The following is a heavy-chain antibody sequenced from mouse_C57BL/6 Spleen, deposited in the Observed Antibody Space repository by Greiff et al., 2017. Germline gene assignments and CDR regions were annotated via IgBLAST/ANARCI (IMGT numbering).Heavy chain of an antibody. CDR2: IHPNSGST. V-gene: IGHV1-64*01. J-gene: IGHJ2*01. D-gene: IGHD1-1*01. CDR1: GYTFTSYW. CDR3: AREGNYYGSRYYFGY. Sequence: QVQLQQPGAELVKPGASVKLSCKASGYTFTSYWMHWVKQRPGQGLEWIGMIHPNSGSTNYNEKFKSKATLTVDKSSSTAYMQLSSLTSEDSAVYYCAREGNYYGSRYYFGYWGQSTTRTVSS.